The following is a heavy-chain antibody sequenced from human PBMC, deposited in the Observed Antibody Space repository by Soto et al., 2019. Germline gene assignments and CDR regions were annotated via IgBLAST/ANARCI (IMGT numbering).Heavy chain of an antibody. V-gene: IGHV4-39*01. D-gene: IGHD5-12*01. CDR2: IYYSGNT. Sequence: KTSETLSLTCTVSGGYISGSTSYWGWIRQPPGKGLEWIGNIYYSGNTYYHPSLKSRLTISVDTSKNQFSLRLRFVTAADTAVYYCVSRRDGYNLFTDYWGQGTLVTVSS. CDR3: VSRRDGYNLFTDY. J-gene: IGHJ4*02. CDR1: GGYISGSTSY.